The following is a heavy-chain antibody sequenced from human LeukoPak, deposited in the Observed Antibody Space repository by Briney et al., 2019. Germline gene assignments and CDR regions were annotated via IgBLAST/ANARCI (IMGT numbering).Heavy chain of an antibody. J-gene: IGHJ4*02. CDR3: ARGESYYDSSGLNY. Sequence: SETLSLTCAVYGGSFSGYYWSLIRQPPGKGLEWIGEINHSGSTNYNPSLKSRVTISVDTSKNQFSLKLSSVTAADTAVYYCARGESYYDSSGLNYWGQGTLVTVSS. D-gene: IGHD3-22*01. V-gene: IGHV4-34*01. CDR1: GGSFSGYY. CDR2: INHSGST.